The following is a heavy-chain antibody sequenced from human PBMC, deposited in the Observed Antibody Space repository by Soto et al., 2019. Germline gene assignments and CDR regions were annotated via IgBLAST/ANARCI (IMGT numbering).Heavy chain of an antibody. CDR3: ARHDYYHRTFDI. D-gene: IGHD3-9*01. V-gene: IGHV4-61*08. Sequence: SETLSLTCRVSGGSVGTGAYYWSWIRQPPGKGLEWIGYTLYSGSPNYNPSLQSLQSRVTISVDTSRNQFSLRLTSVTAADTALYYCARHDYYHRTFDIWGQGTLVTVSS. J-gene: IGHJ3*02. CDR2: TLYSGSP. CDR1: GGSVGTGAYY.